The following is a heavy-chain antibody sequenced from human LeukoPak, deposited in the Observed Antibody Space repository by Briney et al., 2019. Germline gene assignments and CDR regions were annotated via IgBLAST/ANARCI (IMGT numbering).Heavy chain of an antibody. CDR1: GFTFSSYA. Sequence: GGSLRLSCAASGFTFSSYAMHWVRQAPGKGLEWVAVISYDGSNKYYADSVKGRFTISRDNSKNTLYLQMNSLRAEDTAVYYCAREEAIFGVVIIPTRTFDCWGQGTLVTVSS. V-gene: IGHV3-30-3*01. CDR3: AREEAIFGVVIIPTRTFDC. CDR2: ISYDGSNK. D-gene: IGHD3-3*01. J-gene: IGHJ4*02.